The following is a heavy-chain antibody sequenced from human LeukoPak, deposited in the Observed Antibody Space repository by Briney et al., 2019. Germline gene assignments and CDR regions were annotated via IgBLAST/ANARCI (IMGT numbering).Heavy chain of an antibody. D-gene: IGHD3-22*01. CDR2: ISAYNGNT. J-gene: IGHJ6*02. CDR1: GYTFTSYG. Sequence: ASVKVSCKASGYTFTSYGISWVRQAPGQGLEWMGWISAYNGNTNYPQKLQDRVTMTTDTSTSTAYMELRSLRPDDTAVYYCARESRYYYDSSDYYGNYYYYGMDVWGRGTTVTVSS. CDR3: ARESRYYYDSSDYYGNYYYYGMDV. V-gene: IGHV1-18*01.